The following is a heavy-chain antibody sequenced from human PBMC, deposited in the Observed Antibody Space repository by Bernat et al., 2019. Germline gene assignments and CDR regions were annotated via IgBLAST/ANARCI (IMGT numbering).Heavy chain of an antibody. V-gene: IGHV3-53*05. CDR1: GLTVSSND. CDR2: SHKGGRT. Sequence: EVQLVETGGGLIQPGGSLRLSCAASGLTVSSNDMTWVRQAPGKGLEWVSGSHKGGRTYYADSVKGRFTISRDNSKNTLYVEMNSLRAEDTAVYYCARLYYYQMDVWGQGTTVTVSS. CDR3: ARLYYYQMDV. J-gene: IGHJ6*02.